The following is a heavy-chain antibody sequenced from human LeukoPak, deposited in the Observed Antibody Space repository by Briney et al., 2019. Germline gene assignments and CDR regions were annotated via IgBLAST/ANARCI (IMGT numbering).Heavy chain of an antibody. J-gene: IGHJ4*02. D-gene: IGHD6-13*01. CDR3: GRGGSTGSWFNY. CDR1: GFTFSSFS. CDR2: IHSTSSPI. V-gene: IGHV3-48*01. Sequence: GGSLRLSCAASGFTFSSFSMTWVRQAPGKGLEWISYIHSTSSPIYYADSVKGRFTVSRDSAKNSLYLQTNSLTAEDTAVYYCGRGGSTGSWFNYWGQGTLVTVSS.